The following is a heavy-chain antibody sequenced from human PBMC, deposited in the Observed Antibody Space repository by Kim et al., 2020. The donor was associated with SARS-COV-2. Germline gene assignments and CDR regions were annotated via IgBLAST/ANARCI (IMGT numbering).Heavy chain of an antibody. D-gene: IGHD6-19*01. Sequence: ADAVKGRFTISRDNSKNTLYLQMNSLRAEDTAVYYCAKSAVAIAVAAEDYWGQGTLVTVSS. V-gene: IGHV3-23*01. J-gene: IGHJ4*02. CDR3: AKSAVAIAVAAEDY.